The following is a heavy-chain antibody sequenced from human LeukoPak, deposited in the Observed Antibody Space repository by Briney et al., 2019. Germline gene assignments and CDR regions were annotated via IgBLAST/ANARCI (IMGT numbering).Heavy chain of an antibody. D-gene: IGHD6-13*01. CDR2: ISYDGNNK. CDR3: ARGGTGYSSNWNGLDYHYHAMDV. J-gene: IGHJ6*02. Sequence: GGSLRLSCAASGFTFSSYAMHWVRQAPGKGLDWVAVISYDGNNKYYADSVKGRFTISRDNSQNTLHLQMNNLRVEDTAVYYCARGGTGYSSNWNGLDYHYHAMDVWGQGTRVIVSS. CDR1: GFTFSSYA. V-gene: IGHV3-30*03.